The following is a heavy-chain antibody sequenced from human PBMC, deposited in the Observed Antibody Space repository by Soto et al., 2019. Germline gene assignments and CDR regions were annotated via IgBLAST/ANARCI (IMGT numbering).Heavy chain of an antibody. Sequence: QVQLVESGGGLVKPGGSLRLSCAASGFTFSDYYMSWIRQAPGKGLEWVSYISSSGSTIYYADSVKGRFTISRDNAKNSLYLQMNSLRAEDTAVYYCARDPLTGTTYYYYYGMDVWCQGTTVTVSS. CDR2: ISSSGSTI. D-gene: IGHD1-20*01. CDR1: GFTFSDYY. J-gene: IGHJ6*02. CDR3: ARDPLTGTTYYYYYGMDV. V-gene: IGHV3-11*01.